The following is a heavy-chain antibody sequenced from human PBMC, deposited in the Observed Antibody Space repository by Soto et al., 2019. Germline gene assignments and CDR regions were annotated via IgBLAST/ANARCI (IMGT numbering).Heavy chain of an antibody. CDR2: ITSTGYT. CDR1: GFTFDDYA. Sequence: HPVGSLRLSCAASGFTFDDYAMHWVRQAPGKGLEWVAGITSTGYTYYVESLKGRFTISRDNSKNTVSLQMNSLRAEDTAVYYCAKDLIDYSISYFDYWGQGTLVTAPQ. J-gene: IGHJ4*02. CDR3: AKDLIDYSISYFDY. V-gene: IGHV3-23*01. D-gene: IGHD4-4*01.